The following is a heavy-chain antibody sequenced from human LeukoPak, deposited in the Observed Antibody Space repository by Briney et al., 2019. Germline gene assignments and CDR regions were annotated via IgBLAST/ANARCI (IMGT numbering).Heavy chain of an antibody. CDR2: IYPGDSDT. J-gene: IGHJ4*02. Sequence: GESLKISCKGSGYSFTNYWIAWVRQMPGEGLEWMGSIYPGDSDTRYNPSFQGQVTISADKSIKTAYLQWSSLKASGTAMYYCARRRGGNTGGFYFDYWGQGSLVTVSS. V-gene: IGHV5-51*01. CDR1: GYSFTNYW. CDR3: ARRRGGNTGGFYFDY. D-gene: IGHD3-16*01.